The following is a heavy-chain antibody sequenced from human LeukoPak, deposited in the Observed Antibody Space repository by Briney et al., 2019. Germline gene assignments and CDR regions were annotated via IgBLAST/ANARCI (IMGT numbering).Heavy chain of an antibody. Sequence: SETLSLTCAVYGGSFSGYYWSWIRQPAGKGLEWIGRISSSGSTNYNPSLRSRVTISVDTSKNQFSLKLSSVTAADTAVYFCARGPYSYDSSGAFDIWGQGTMVTVSS. V-gene: IGHV4-59*10. D-gene: IGHD3-22*01. CDR2: ISSSGST. CDR1: GGSFSGYY. J-gene: IGHJ3*02. CDR3: ARGPYSYDSSGAFDI.